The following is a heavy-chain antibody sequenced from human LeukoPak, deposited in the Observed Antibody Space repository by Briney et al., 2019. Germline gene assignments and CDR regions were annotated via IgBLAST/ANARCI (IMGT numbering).Heavy chain of an antibody. V-gene: IGHV4-61*02. CDR1: GGSISSGSYY. Sequence: SETLSLTCTVSGGSISSGSYYWSWVRQPAGKGLEWIGRIYTSGGTNYNPSLKSRVTISLDTSKNQFSLKLSSVTAADTAVYYCARAPDYFYYYYMDVWGKGTTVTISS. CDR2: IYTSGGT. CDR3: ARAPDYFYYYYMDV. J-gene: IGHJ6*03.